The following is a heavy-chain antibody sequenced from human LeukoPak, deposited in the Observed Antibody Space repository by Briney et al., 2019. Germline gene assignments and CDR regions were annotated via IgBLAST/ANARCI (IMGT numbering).Heavy chain of an antibody. CDR2: INQDRNKN. CDR1: GFTFSTYW. D-gene: IGHD2-15*01. CDR3: ATDYTYSTGGTYYDRFDY. Sequence: GGSLRLSCAASGFTFSTYWMTWVRQAPGKGLECVANINQDRNKNDYLDSVKGRFTVSRDNAKNPLYLQMHSPRAEDTAVYYCATDYTYSTGGTYYDRFDYWGQGTLVTVSS. J-gene: IGHJ4*02. V-gene: IGHV3-7*01.